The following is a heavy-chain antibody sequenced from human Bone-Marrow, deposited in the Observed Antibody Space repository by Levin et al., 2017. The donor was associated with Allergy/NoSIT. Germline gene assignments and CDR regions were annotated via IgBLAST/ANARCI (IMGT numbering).Heavy chain of an antibody. V-gene: IGHV3-33*01. CDR2: IWSDGTQK. J-gene: IGHJ4*02. CDR3: ARERDLHFDY. CDR1: GFTFSSSG. Sequence: GGSLRLSCTTSGFTFSSSGMHWVRQAPGKGLEWVAVIWSDGTQKYYADSVKCRFTISRDNSKNTLYLQMNTLSAEDTAGYYCARERDLHFDYWGQGTLVTVSS.